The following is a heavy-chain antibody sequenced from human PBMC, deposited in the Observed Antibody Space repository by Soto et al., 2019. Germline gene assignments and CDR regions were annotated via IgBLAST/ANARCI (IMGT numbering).Heavy chain of an antibody. CDR2: ISAYNGNT. CDR1: GYTFTSYG. CDR3: ARERRDAYNLFYGMDV. V-gene: IGHV1-18*01. Sequence: GASVKVSCKASGYTFTSYGISWVRQAPGQGLEWMGWISAYNGNTNYAQKLQGRVTTTTDTSTSTAYMELRSLRSDDTAVYYCARERRDAYNLFYGMDVWGQGTTVTVSS. J-gene: IGHJ6*02. D-gene: IGHD1-1*01.